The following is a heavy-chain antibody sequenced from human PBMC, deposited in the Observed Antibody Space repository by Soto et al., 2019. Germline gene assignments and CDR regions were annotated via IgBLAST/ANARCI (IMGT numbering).Heavy chain of an antibody. D-gene: IGHD4-4*01. CDR3: ARDRNGNYFDP. J-gene: IGHJ5*02. CDR1: GDSINSGGYH. CDR2: IYYSGST. Sequence: PSETLSLTCTVSGDSINSGGYHWTWIRQHPGKGLEWIGYIYYSGSTYYNPSLKSRVTMSIDTSKNQFSLRLRSVTAADTAVYYCARDRNGNYFDPWGQGTQVTVSS. V-gene: IGHV4-31*03.